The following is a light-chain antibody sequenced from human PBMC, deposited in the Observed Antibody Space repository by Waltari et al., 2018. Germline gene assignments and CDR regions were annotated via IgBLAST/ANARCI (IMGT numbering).Light chain of an antibody. CDR2: KDS. CDR3: YSASDSLGV. CDR1: LVETNY. Sequence: SYELTQSSSVSVSPGQTARITCSGDLVETNYVWWYQQKQGQAPILVIYKDSERPSGIPERFSGSNSGTTATLTISGAQVEDEADYYCYSASDSLGVFGGGTKLTVL. V-gene: IGLV3-27*01. J-gene: IGLJ3*02.